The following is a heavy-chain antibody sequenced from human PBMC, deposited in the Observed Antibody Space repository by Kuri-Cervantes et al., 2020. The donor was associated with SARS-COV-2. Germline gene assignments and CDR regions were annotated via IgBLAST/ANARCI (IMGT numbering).Heavy chain of an antibody. D-gene: IGHD4-11*01. CDR2: INPNSGGT. Sequence: ASVKVSCRASGYTFTGYYMHWVRQAPGQGLERMGWINPNSGGTNYAQKFQGRVTMTRDTSISTAYMELSRLRSDDTAVYYCARAGIYDYSNYRPFDYWGQGTLVTVSS. V-gene: IGHV1-2*02. J-gene: IGHJ4*02. CDR3: ARAGIYDYSNYRPFDY. CDR1: GYTFTGYY.